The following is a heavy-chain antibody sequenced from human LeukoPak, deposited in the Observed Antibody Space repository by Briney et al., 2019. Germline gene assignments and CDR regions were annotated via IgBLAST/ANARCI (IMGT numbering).Heavy chain of an antibody. J-gene: IGHJ4*02. CDR2: IIPIFGTA. D-gene: IGHD6-19*01. CDR3: AGPGVIAVGKWAFDY. CDR1: GGTFSSYA. Sequence: VASVKVSCKASGGTFSSYAISWVRQAPGQGLEWMGGIIPIFGTANYAQRFQGRVTITADKSTSTAYMELSSLRSEDTAVYYCAGPGVIAVGKWAFDYWGQGTLVTVSS. V-gene: IGHV1-69*06.